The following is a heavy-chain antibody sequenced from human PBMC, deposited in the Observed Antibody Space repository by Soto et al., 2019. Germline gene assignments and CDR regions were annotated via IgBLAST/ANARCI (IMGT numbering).Heavy chain of an antibody. CDR1: GFTFSSYG. CDR3: AKDRSVGAYYYYGMDV. V-gene: IGHV3-30*18. J-gene: IGHJ6*02. Sequence: QVQLVESGGGVVQPGRSLRLSCAASGFTFSSYGMHWVRQAPGKGLEWVAVISYDGSNKYYAESVKGRFTISRDNSKNRRYQQMNSLRAEDTAVYYCAKDRSVGAYYYYGMDVWGQGTTVTVSS. CDR2: ISYDGSNK.